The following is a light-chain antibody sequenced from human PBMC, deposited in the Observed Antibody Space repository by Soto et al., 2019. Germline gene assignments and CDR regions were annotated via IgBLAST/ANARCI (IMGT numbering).Light chain of an antibody. CDR3: HQYDRSAIFT. Sequence: EIVLTQSPGTLSLSPGERATLSCRASQSVPNNYLAWYQQRPGQAPRLLIYGASTRAAGVPDRFSGSGSGTEFTITINRLEPEDFAVFYCHQYDRSAIFTFGPGTTVDIK. CDR2: GAS. V-gene: IGKV3-20*01. J-gene: IGKJ3*01. CDR1: QSVPNNY.